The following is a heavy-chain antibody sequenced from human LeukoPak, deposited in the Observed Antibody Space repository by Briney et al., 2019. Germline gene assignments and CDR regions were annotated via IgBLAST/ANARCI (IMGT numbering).Heavy chain of an antibody. Sequence: SETLSLTCTVSGGSITSYYRSWIRQSPGKGLEWIGFMYYSGTTNYNPSLKSRVTISLGMSKDQFSLKLSSVTAADTAVYYCARLPMAVTPHVDYWGQGTLVTVSS. CDR2: MYYSGTT. CDR1: GGSITSYY. J-gene: IGHJ4*02. V-gene: IGHV4-59*01. CDR3: ARLPMAVTPHVDY. D-gene: IGHD2-21*02.